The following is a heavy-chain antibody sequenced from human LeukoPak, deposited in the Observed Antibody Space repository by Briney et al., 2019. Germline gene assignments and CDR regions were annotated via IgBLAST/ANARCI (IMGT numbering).Heavy chain of an antibody. V-gene: IGHV4-59*01. CDR1: GGSISSYY. CDR3: ARGYGSGSNWFDH. CDR2: IYYSGST. J-gene: IGHJ5*02. D-gene: IGHD3-10*01. Sequence: SETLSLTCTVSGGSISSYYWSWIRQPPGKGLEWIGYIYYSGSTNYNPSLKSRVTISVDTSKNQFSLKLSSVTAADTAVYYCARGYGSGSNWFDHWGQGTLVTVSS.